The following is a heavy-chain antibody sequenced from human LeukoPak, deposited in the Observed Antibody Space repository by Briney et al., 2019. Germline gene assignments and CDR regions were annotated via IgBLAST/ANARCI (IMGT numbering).Heavy chain of an antibody. Sequence: PGGSLRLSCAASGFILSSYAMSWVRQAPGKGLECVSAISDTGNTYHADSVKGRFTISRDSSKNTLFLQMNRLRPEDAAVYYCAKAPVTTCRGAFCYPFDYWGLGTLVTVSS. CDR2: ISDTGNT. CDR1: GFILSSYA. J-gene: IGHJ4*02. CDR3: AKAPVTTCRGAFCYPFDY. V-gene: IGHV3-23*01. D-gene: IGHD2-15*01.